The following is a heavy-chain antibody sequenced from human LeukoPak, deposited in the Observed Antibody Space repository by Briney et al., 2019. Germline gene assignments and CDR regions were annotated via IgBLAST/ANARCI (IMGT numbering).Heavy chain of an antibody. CDR1: GGSISSSNYY. CDR3: ARDQLRFLEWFPFDP. CDR2: IYYTWST. V-gene: IGHV4-39*02. J-gene: IGHJ5*02. Sequence: SETLSLTCTVSGGSISSSNYYWGWIRQPPGRGLEWIGNIYYTWSTYYNPSLKSRVTISLDTSKNQFSLKLSSVTAADTAVYYCARDQLRFLEWFPFDPWGQGTLVTVSS. D-gene: IGHD3-3*01.